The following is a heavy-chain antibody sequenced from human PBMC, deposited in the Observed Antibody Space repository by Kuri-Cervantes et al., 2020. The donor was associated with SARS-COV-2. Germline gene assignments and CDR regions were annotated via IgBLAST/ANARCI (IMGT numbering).Heavy chain of an antibody. CDR2: IHNSGSP. Sequence: LRLSCAVSRGSVTSGGYYWSWIRQHPVRGLEWLGSIHNSGSPNYNPSLKSRVTISVHTSDNRVSLKLTSVTAADTAVYYCARVLRYYDSSGYLGSFDPWGQGTLVTVSS. D-gene: IGHD3-22*01. CDR1: RGSVTSGGYY. CDR3: ARVLRYYDSSGYLGSFDP. J-gene: IGHJ5*02. V-gene: IGHV4-31*11.